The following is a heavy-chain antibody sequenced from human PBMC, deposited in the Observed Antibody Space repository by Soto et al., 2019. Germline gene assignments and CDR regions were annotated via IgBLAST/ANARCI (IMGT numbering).Heavy chain of an antibody. CDR3: AAVYGGNSLTPDY. CDR2: ISSSSSYI. Sequence: PGGSLRLSCAASGFTFSSYSMNWVRQAPGKGLEWVSSISSSSSYIYYADSVKGRLTISRDNAKNSLYLQMNSLRAEDTAVYYCAAVYGGNSLTPDYWGQGTLVTVSS. V-gene: IGHV3-21*01. J-gene: IGHJ4*02. CDR1: GFTFSSYS. D-gene: IGHD4-17*01.